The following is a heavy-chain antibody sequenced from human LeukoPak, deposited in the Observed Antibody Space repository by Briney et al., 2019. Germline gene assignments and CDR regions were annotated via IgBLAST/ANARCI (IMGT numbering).Heavy chain of an antibody. CDR2: ISSSSSTI. Sequence: PGGSLRLSCAASGFTFSSYSMNWVRQAPGKGLEWGSYISSSSSTIYYADSVKGRFTISRDNAKNSLYLQMNSLRAEDPAVYYCARGLKGYGSGSYYIGHSLDYWGQGTLVTVSS. D-gene: IGHD3-10*01. CDR1: GFTFSSYS. J-gene: IGHJ4*02. CDR3: ARGLKGYGSGSYYIGHSLDY. V-gene: IGHV3-48*01.